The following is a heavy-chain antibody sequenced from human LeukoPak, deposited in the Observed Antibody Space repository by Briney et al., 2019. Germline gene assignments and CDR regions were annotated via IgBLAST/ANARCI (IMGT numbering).Heavy chain of an antibody. CDR2: IYSGGST. D-gene: IGHD2-2*01. J-gene: IGHJ3*02. V-gene: IGHV3-53*01. CDR3: ARADCSSTSCPERAFDI. Sequence: GGSLRLSCAASGFIVSNNYMSWVRQAPGKGLEWVSVIYSGGSTDYADSVEGRFTVSRDTSKNTLYLQMNSLRAEDTAVYYCARADCSSTSCPERAFDIWGQGTMVTVSS. CDR1: GFIVSNNY.